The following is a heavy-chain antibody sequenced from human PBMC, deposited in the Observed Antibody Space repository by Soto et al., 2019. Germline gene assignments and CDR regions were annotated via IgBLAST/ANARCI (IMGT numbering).Heavy chain of an antibody. CDR1: GFTFSSYA. Sequence: GGSLRLSCAASGFTFSSYAMSWVRQAPGKGLEWVSAISGSGGSTYYADSVKGRFTISRDNSKNTLYLQMNSLRAEDTAVYYCAKDRSRGNYTVGVVVPAAILGWFDHWGQGTLVTVSS. V-gene: IGHV3-23*01. D-gene: IGHD2-2*02. CDR3: AKDRSRGNYTVGVVVPAAILGWFDH. CDR2: ISGSGGST. J-gene: IGHJ5*02.